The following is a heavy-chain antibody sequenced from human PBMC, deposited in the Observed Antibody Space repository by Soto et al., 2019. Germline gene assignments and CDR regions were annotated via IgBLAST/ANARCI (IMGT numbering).Heavy chain of an antibody. CDR1: GGSFSGYY. Sequence: SETPSLTCAVYGGSFSGYYWSWIRQPPGKGLEWIGEINHSGSTNYNPSLKSRVTISVDTSKNQFSLKLSSVTAADTAVYYCARGSSIAARRVFPGNWFDPWGQGTLVTVSS. J-gene: IGHJ5*02. CDR3: ARGSSIAARRVFPGNWFDP. V-gene: IGHV4-34*01. CDR2: INHSGST. D-gene: IGHD6-6*01.